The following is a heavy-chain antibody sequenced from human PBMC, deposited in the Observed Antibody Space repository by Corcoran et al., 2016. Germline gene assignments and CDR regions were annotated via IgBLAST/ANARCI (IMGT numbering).Heavy chain of an antibody. D-gene: IGHD6-19*01. CDR2: IWYDGSNK. V-gene: IGHV3-33*01. CDR1: GFTLSSYG. Sequence: QVQLVESGGGVVQAGKSLRRSCAASGFTLSSYGMHRVSQARGKGLEWVAVIWYDGSNKYYADSVKGRFTISRDNSKNTLYLQMNSLRAEDTAVYYCAREAGVADTFDYWGQGTLFTVSS. J-gene: IGHJ4*02. CDR3: AREAGVADTFDY.